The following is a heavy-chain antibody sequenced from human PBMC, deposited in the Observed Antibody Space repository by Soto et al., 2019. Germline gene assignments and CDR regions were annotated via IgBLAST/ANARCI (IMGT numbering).Heavy chain of an antibody. CDR2: IYFTGTS. V-gene: IGHV4-39*02. CDR1: GGSLSSGSFF. J-gene: IGHJ4*02. D-gene: IGHD6-19*01. Sequence: QLQLQESGPGLVKPSETLSLTCTVSGGSLSSGSFFWGWIRQPPGKGLEWIGHIYFTGTSSYSPSLKSRVTMFMDTSKNNFSLRLTSVTAADTAVYYCVRREAVAGSQFDFWGQGTLVTVSS. CDR3: VRREAVAGSQFDF.